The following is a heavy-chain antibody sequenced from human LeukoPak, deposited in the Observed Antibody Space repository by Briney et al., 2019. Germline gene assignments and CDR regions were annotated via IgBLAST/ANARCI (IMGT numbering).Heavy chain of an antibody. CDR1: GYSISSGYY. Sequence: SETLSLTCTVSGYSISSGYYWGWIRQPPRKGREWIGRIDHIGSTYYNPSLKSRVTISVDTSKNQSSLELSSVTAPDTAVYYCARVTPLTAARFAYWGPGNLVTVSS. D-gene: IGHD6-6*01. CDR2: IDHIGST. CDR3: ARVTPLTAARFAY. J-gene: IGHJ4*02. V-gene: IGHV4-38-2*02.